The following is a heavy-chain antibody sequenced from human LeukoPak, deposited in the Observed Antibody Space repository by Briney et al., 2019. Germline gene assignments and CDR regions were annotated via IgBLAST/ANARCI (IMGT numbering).Heavy chain of an antibody. CDR2: ISSSSRTI. V-gene: IGHV3-48*01. CDR3: AKDPNYDFSGGPFDY. Sequence: PGGSLRLSCATSGFTFSSYSMNWVRQAPGKGLEWVSYISSSSRTIYYADSVKGRFTISRDNSKNTLYLQMNSLRAEDTAVYYCAKDPNYDFSGGPFDYWGQGTLVTVSS. J-gene: IGHJ4*02. CDR1: GFTFSSYS. D-gene: IGHD3-3*01.